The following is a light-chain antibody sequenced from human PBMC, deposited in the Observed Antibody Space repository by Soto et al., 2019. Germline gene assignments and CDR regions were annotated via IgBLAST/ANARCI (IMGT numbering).Light chain of an antibody. CDR2: GVS. Sequence: QSALTQPASVSGSPGQSITISCSGTRSDIGSYNYVAWYQQFPGKTPKILIYGVSNRPSGVSSRLSGSKSGNTASLTISGLQAEDEADYYCISYTGSSTSYVFGRGTKVTVL. CDR3: ISYTGSSTSYV. CDR1: RSDIGSYNY. V-gene: IGLV2-14*01. J-gene: IGLJ1*01.